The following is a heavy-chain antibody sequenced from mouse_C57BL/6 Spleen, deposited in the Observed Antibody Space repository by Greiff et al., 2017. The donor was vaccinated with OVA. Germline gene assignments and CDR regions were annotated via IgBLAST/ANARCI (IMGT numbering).Heavy chain of an antibody. D-gene: IGHD1-1*01. Sequence: VQLQQPGAELVRPGSSVKLSCKASGYTFTSYWMDWVKQRPGHGLEWIGNIYPSDSETHYNQQFKDKATLTVDKSSSTAYMQLSSLTSEDSAVYYCARSCLLYGRSLYYAMDYWGQGTSVTVSS. CDR1: GYTFTSYW. CDR3: ARSCLLYGRSLYYAMDY. V-gene: IGHV1-61*01. CDR2: IYPSDSET. J-gene: IGHJ4*01.